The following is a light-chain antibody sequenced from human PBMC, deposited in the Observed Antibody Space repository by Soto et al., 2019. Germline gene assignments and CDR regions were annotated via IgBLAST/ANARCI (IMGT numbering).Light chain of an antibody. CDR2: DVS. CDR1: SSDVGGYNY. CDR3: SSYTSSGTRV. V-gene: IGLV2-14*03. J-gene: IGLJ2*01. Sequence: QSALTQPASVSGSPGQSIAISCTGTSSDVGGYNYVSWYQQHPGKAPKLMIYDVSNRPSGVSNRFSGSKSGNTASLTISGLQDEDEADYYCSSYTSSGTRVFGGGTKLTVL.